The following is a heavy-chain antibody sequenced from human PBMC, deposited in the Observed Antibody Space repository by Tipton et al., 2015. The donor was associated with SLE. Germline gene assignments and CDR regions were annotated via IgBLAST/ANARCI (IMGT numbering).Heavy chain of an antibody. J-gene: IGHJ3*02. CDR1: GGSISSYY. D-gene: IGHD4-17*01. Sequence: TLSLTCTVSGGSISSYYWSWIRQPPRKGLEWIGEINHSGITNYNPSLKSRVTISVDTSKNQFSLRLSSVTAADTALYYCARSGGTGQTTVTYDAFDIWGQGTVVTVSS. V-gene: IGHV4-34*01. CDR2: INHSGIT. CDR3: ARSGGTGQTTVTYDAFDI.